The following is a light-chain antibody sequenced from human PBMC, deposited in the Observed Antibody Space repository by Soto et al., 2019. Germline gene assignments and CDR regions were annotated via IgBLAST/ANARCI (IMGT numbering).Light chain of an antibody. CDR3: QQRSNWPPIT. J-gene: IGKJ5*01. CDR1: HSISSN. Sequence: ERVITQSPSTLSVSPVERATLSCRASHSISSNLAWYQQKPGQAPRLLMFRTSSRATGFPARFSGSGSGTDFTLTISSLEPEDFAVYYCQQRSNWPPITFGQGTLLEI. V-gene: IGKV3-15*01. CDR2: RTS.